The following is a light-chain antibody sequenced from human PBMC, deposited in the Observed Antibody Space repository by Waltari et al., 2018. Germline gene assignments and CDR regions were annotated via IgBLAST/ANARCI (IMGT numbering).Light chain of an antibody. CDR1: QNIDTF. CDR3: QQSHTMMYT. V-gene: IGKV1-39*01. J-gene: IGKJ2*01. CDR2: GAS. Sequence: DIQLTQSPSSLSASVDDRVTITCRASQNIDTFLNWYQQRPGKAPKVLIYGASSLQSGVPSRFSGSGSGTHFTLTISSLQPDDFATYFCQQSHTMMYTFGQGTKLEIK.